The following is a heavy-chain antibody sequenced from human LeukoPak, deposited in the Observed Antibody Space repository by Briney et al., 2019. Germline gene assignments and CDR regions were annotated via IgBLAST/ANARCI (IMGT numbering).Heavy chain of an antibody. V-gene: IGHV4-39*07. J-gene: IGHJ5*02. CDR3: AREGYYYDSSDYPPGGFDP. CDR1: GASISNSFYF. CDR2: IRYSGSA. D-gene: IGHD3-22*01. Sequence: SETLSLTCTVSGASISNSFYFWGWVRQPPGTGLEWIGHIRYSGSAYHNPSLKSRVTISADTSKNQFSLKLSSVTAADTAVYYCAREGYYYDSSDYPPGGFDPWGQGTLVTVSS.